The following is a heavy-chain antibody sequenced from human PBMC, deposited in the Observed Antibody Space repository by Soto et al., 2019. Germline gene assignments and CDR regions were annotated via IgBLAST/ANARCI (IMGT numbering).Heavy chain of an antibody. V-gene: IGHV3-23*01. CDR2: ISTDGGRT. CDR3: AKTGGYMYDAFDI. Sequence: EVQLLESGGGLARPGGSLRLSCAASGFTFSSYAMTWVRQAPGKGLEWVSGISTDGGRTYYAASVKGRFSISRDSSKNTMSLELNSLRAEDTAIYYCAKTGGYMYDAFDIWGQGTRVTVSS. J-gene: IGHJ3*02. D-gene: IGHD5-12*01. CDR1: GFTFSSYA.